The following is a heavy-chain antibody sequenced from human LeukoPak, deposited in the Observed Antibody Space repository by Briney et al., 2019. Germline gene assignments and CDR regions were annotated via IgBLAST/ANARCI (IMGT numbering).Heavy chain of an antibody. J-gene: IGHJ4*02. CDR3: AKLPPTPTRGDFDY. V-gene: IGHV3-23*01. Sequence: GGSLRLSCVASGFTFRSYAMSWVRQAPGMGLEWVSGISGSDGSIYYADSVKGRFTISRDNSKNTLYLQMNSLRAEDTAVYYCAKLPPTPTRGDFDYWGQGTLVTVSS. D-gene: IGHD2-15*01. CDR1: GFTFRSYA. CDR2: ISGSDGSI.